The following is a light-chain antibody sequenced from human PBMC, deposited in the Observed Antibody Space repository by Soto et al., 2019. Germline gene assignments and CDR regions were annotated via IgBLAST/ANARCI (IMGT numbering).Light chain of an antibody. CDR1: RSNIGAGYD. Sequence: QSALTQPPSVSGAPGQRVTISCTGSRSNIGAGYDVQWYQQLPGTAPKLLIYFSTNRPSGVPDRFSASKSGTSASLAITGLQAEDEADYYCQSNDSGLSGSYVFGTGTKLTVL. CDR3: QSNDSGLSGSYV. J-gene: IGLJ1*01. CDR2: FST. V-gene: IGLV1-40*01.